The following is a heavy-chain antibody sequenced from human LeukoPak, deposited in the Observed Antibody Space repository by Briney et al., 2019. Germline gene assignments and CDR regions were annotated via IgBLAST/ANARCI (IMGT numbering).Heavy chain of an antibody. D-gene: IGHD2-21*02. CDR3: ARGCGGDCYGYLQH. Sequence: PGGSLRLSCAASGFTFSSYGMHWVRQAPGKGLEWVAVISYDGSNKYYADSVKGRFTISRDNSKNTLYLQMNSLRAEDTAVYYCARGCGGDCYGYLQHWGQGTLVTVSS. J-gene: IGHJ1*01. CDR1: GFTFSSYG. V-gene: IGHV3-30*03. CDR2: ISYDGSNK.